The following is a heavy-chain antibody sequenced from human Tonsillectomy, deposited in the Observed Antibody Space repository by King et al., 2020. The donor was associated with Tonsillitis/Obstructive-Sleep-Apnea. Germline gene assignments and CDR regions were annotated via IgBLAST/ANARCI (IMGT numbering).Heavy chain of an antibody. CDR3: ARAPRVVVSCKITDHHCYYYRRV. D-gene: IGHD2-2*01. V-gene: IGHV3-11*01. CDR1: GFTFSDYY. Sequence: VQLVESGGGLVKPGGSLRLSCAASGFTFSDYYMSWIRQAPGKGLEWVSYISSSGSTIYYADSVKGRFTISRDNAKNSLYLQMNSLRAEDTAVYYCARAPRVVVSCKITDHHCYYYRRVWGRGTTVTVCS. CDR2: ISSSGSTI. J-gene: IGHJ6*03.